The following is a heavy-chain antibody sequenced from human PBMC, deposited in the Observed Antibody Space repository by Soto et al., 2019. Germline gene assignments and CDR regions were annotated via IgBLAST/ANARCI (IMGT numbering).Heavy chain of an antibody. V-gene: IGHV3-33*01. CDR2: IWHDGSGT. D-gene: IGHD1-26*01. CDR3: VRDPVALRNRVRVGYFNL. J-gene: IGHJ2*01. Sequence: QVKLVESGGGVVQPGRSLRLSCAASGSVFTTYGMHWVRQAPGKGLEWVGVIWHDGSGTYYADALKGRFTISRDNSKNTLFLQMDSLTVEDTAVYYCVRDPVALRNRVRVGYFNLWGRGTQVTVSS. CDR1: GSVFTTYG.